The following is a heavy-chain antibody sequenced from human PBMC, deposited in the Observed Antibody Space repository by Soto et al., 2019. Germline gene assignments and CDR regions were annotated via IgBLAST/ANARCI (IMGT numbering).Heavy chain of an antibody. CDR3: ARYREGSTSSYGMDV. V-gene: IGHV1-2*02. Sequence: ASVKVSCKASGYTFTGQYMHWVRQAPGQGLEWMGWINPNSGDTNYAQKFQGRVTISVDTSKNQFSLKLSSVTAADTAVYYCARYREGSTSSYGMDVWGQGTTVTVPS. D-gene: IGHD2-2*01. CDR2: INPNSGDT. J-gene: IGHJ6*02. CDR1: GYTFTGQY.